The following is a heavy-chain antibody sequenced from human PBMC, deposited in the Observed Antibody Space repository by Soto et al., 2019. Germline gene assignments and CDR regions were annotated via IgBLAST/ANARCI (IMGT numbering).Heavy chain of an antibody. CDR3: AIWLKAAAIGGNYNYGMDV. V-gene: IGHV1-69*12. CDR2: IMPIFGRP. CDR1: GGTFSNYA. J-gene: IGHJ6*02. D-gene: IGHD2-2*01. Sequence: QVQLVQSGAEVKKPGSSVKVSCKASGGTFSNYAFSWVRQAPGQGLEWLGGIMPIFGRPDYAQKFRDSVKITADESMSSAQMALSSLRAEDTAVYYCAIWLKAAAIGGNYNYGMDVWGPGTTVTVSS.